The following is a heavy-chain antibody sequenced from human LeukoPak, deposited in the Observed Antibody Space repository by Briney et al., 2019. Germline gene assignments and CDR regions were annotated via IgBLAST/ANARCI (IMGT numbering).Heavy chain of an antibody. CDR2: IKEDGSDK. Sequence: PGGSLRLSCAASGFTFSSYSMNWVRQAPGKGLEWVAKIKEDGSDKNYVDSVMGRLTISRDNAKNSLYLQMNSLRAEDTAVYYCARDFQSSCWGQGTLVTVSS. J-gene: IGHJ4*02. CDR1: GFTFSSYS. CDR3: ARDFQSSC. V-gene: IGHV3-7*01.